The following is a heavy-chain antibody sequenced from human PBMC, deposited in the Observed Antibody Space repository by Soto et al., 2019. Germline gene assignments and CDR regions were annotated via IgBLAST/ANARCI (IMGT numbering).Heavy chain of an antibody. J-gene: IGHJ6*02. V-gene: IGHV3-30*18. CDR2: ISYDGSNK. CDR3: AKGEQWLVTYYYYGMDV. CDR1: GFTFSSYG. D-gene: IGHD6-19*01. Sequence: QVQLVESGGGVVQPGRSLRLSCAASGFTFSSYGMHWVRQAPGKGLEWVAVISYDGSNKYYADSVKGRFTISRDNSKNTLYLQMNSLRAVDTAVYYCAKGEQWLVTYYYYGMDVWGQGTTVTVSS.